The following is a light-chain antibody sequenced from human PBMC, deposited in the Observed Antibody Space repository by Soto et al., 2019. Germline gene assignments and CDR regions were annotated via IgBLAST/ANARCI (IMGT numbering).Light chain of an antibody. V-gene: IGKV3-15*01. CDR2: GTS. Sequence: EIVMTQSPVALSVSPGESAALSCRASQSVGRNFAWYQQRPGQAPRVLIYGTSTRATGVPARFSGSGSGTDCTLTISSLQSEDFVVYYCQQYNKWPYTFGQGTRLEIK. CDR1: QSVGRN. CDR3: QQYNKWPYT. J-gene: IGKJ2*01.